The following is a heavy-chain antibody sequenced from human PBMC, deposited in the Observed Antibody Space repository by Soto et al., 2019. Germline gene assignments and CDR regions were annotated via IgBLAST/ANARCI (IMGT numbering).Heavy chain of an antibody. D-gene: IGHD6-6*01. CDR1: GFAFSSYG. J-gene: IGHJ4*02. CDR3: AKDPYSSSSGVDY. V-gene: IGHV3-30*18. CDR2: ISYDGSNK. Sequence: QVQLVESGGGVVQPGRSLRLSCAASGFAFSSYGMHWVRQAPGKGLEWVAVISYDGSNKYYADSVKGRFTISRDNSKNTLYLQMNSLGGEDTAVYYCAKDPYSSSSGVDYWGQGTLVTVSS.